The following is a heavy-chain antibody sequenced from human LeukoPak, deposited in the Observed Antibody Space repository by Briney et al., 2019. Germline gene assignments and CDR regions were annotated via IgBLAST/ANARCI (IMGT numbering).Heavy chain of an antibody. Sequence: ASVKVSCKASGYTFTGYYKHWVRHAPGQGLEWMGWINPNSGGTNYAQKFQVKVTITRDTSNSTAYMELCRLRSDDTAVYCCARVALYSSSPWYFGYWGQGTLVTVSS. CDR3: ARVALYSSSPWYFGY. CDR1: GYTFTGYY. CDR2: INPNSGGT. D-gene: IGHD6-13*01. V-gene: IGHV1-2*02. J-gene: IGHJ4*02.